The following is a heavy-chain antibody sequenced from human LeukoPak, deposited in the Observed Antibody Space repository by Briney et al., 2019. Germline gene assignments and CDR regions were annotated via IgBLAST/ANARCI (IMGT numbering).Heavy chain of an antibody. CDR3: AGTGGDYHDNSGNYHERGYFDP. CDR2: VSNSGST. CDR1: GGSISSHY. Sequence: KPSETLSLTCTVSGGSISSHYWSWIRQPPGKRLEWIGYVSNSGSTNYNPSLKSRVTIALDTSKDQISLRLSSVTAADTAVYYCAGTGGDYHDNSGNYHERGYFDPWGQGTLVTVSS. J-gene: IGHJ5*02. V-gene: IGHV4-59*11. D-gene: IGHD3-22*01.